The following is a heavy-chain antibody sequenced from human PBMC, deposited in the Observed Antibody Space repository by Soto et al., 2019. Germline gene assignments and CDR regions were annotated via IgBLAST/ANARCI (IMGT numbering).Heavy chain of an antibody. V-gene: IGHV4-61*01. D-gene: IGHD5-18*01. Sequence: ETLSLTCTVSGGSVRSGSYYWSWIRQPPGNGLEWIGYIYYSGSTNYNPSLKSRVTISVDTSKNQFSLKLSSVTAADTAVYYCARGRGYSYGYGDFQHWGQGTMVTVCS. J-gene: IGHJ1*01. CDR1: GGSVRSGSYY. CDR2: IYYSGST. CDR3: ARGRGYSYGYGDFQH.